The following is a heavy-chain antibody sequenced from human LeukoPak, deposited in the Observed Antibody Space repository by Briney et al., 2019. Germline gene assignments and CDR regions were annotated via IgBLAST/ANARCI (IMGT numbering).Heavy chain of an antibody. CDR3: ARDREVLLCSSSTCYGSGMDV. D-gene: IGHD2-2*01. Sequence: ASVKVSCKASGYTFTSNGISWARQAPGQGLEWMGWISTYNGNTKYAQNLQGRVTMTTDTSTSTAYMELRSLRSDDTAVYYCARDREVLLCSSSTCYGSGMDVWGKGTTVIVSS. V-gene: IGHV1-18*01. J-gene: IGHJ6*04. CDR1: GYTFTSNG. CDR2: ISTYNGNT.